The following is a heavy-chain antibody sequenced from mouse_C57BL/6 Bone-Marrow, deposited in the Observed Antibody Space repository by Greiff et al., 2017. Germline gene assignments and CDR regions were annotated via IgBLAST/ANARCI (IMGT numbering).Heavy chain of an antibody. J-gene: IGHJ2*01. CDR1: GFTFSDYY. D-gene: IGHD1-1*01. V-gene: IGHV5-16*01. Sequence: EVMLVESEGGLVQPGSSMKLSCTASGFTFSDYYMAWVRQVPEKGLEWVANINYDGSSTYYLDSLKSRFIISRDNAKNILYLQMSSLKSEDTATYYCAREGTTVYYLDYWGQGTTLTVSS. CDR3: AREGTTVYYLDY. CDR2: INYDGSST.